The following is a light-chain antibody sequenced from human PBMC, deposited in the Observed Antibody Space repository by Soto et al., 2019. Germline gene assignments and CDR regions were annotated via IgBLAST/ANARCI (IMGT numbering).Light chain of an antibody. Sequence: ETVMTQSPATLSVSPGDRATLSCRASQSVNSLLAWYQQKPGQAPRLLIYGTSTRATGIPARFSGSGTGTDFTLTINNLQSEDFAVYYCQQYGSSPWTFGQGTKVDI. CDR2: GTS. V-gene: IGKV3-15*01. J-gene: IGKJ1*01. CDR1: QSVNSL. CDR3: QQYGSSPWT.